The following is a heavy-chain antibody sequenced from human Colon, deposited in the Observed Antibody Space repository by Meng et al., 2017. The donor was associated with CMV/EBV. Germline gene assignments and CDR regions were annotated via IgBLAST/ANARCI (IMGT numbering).Heavy chain of an antibody. CDR2: IWSDGSQK. D-gene: IGHD6-25*01. CDR1: FTIPRHG. J-gene: IGHJ4*02. Sequence: FTIPRHGMHWVRQAPGKGLEWVASIWSDGSQKFFADSVKGRFTISRDNSKNMQFLEMNSLRDEDTAVYFCATGGGTEAAAAGVFDFWGQGTLVTVSS. CDR3: ATGGGTEAAAAGVFDF. V-gene: IGHV3-33*01.